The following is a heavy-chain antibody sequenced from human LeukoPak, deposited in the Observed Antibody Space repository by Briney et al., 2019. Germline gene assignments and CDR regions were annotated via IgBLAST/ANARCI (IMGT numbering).Heavy chain of an antibody. CDR1: GFTFSSYG. V-gene: IGHV3-30*18. D-gene: IGHD6-19*01. CDR2: ISYDGSNK. J-gene: IGHJ4*02. CDR3: AKDDESIAVFGY. Sequence: AGGSLRLSCAASGFTFSSYGMHWVRQAPGKGLEWVAVISYDGSNKYYADSVKGRFTISRDNSKNTLYLQMNSLRAEDTAVYYCAKDDESIAVFGYWGQGTLVTVSS.